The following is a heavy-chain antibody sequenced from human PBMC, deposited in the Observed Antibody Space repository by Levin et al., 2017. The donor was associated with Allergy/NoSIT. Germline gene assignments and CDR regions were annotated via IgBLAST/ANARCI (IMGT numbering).Heavy chain of an antibody. J-gene: IGHJ1*01. CDR3: ARLRKPNGYSSGWYRPDEYFQH. V-gene: IGHV5-10-1*01. Sequence: GGSLRLSCKGSGYSFTSYWISWVRQMPGKGLEWMGRIDPSDSYTNYSPSFQGHVTISADKSISTAYLQWSSLKASDTAMYYCARLRKPNGYSSGWYRPDEYFQHWGQGTLVTVSS. CDR2: IDPSDSYT. D-gene: IGHD6-19*01. CDR1: GYSFTSYW.